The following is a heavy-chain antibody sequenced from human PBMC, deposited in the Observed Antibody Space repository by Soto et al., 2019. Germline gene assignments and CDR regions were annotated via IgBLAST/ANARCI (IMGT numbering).Heavy chain of an antibody. J-gene: IGHJ3*02. CDR3: VKGFIGAAGPDGLDI. V-gene: IGHV3-64D*06. CDR1: GFTFSSYA. D-gene: IGHD6-13*01. Sequence: HPGGSLRLSCSASGFTFSSYAMHWVRQAPGKGLEYVSSITDDGSATYYAESVQGRLSISRDNSKNTVYLQMSILRVDDMAVYYCVKGFIGAAGPDGLDIWGQGTMVTVS. CDR2: ITDDGSAT.